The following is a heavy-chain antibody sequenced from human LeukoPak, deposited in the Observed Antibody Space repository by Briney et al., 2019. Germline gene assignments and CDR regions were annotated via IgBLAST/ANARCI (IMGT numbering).Heavy chain of an antibody. D-gene: IGHD2-21*01. V-gene: IGHV3-7*03. CDR2: IKEDGSEK. Sequence: GRSLRLSCAASGFTLSSYWMSWVRQAPGKGLEWVANIKEDGSEKYYVDSVKGRFTISRDNAKNSLYLHMNSLTAEDTAMYYCARVGVAGFPFVVFDIGAQGTMV. CDR1: GFTLSSYW. J-gene: IGHJ3*02. CDR3: ARVGVAGFPFVVFDI.